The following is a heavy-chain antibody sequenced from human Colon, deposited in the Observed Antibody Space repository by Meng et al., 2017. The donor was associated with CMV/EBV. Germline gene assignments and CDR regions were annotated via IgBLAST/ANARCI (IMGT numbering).Heavy chain of an antibody. J-gene: IGHJ3*02. CDR1: GYNFNDYY. Sequence: ASVKVSCKASGYNFNDYYIYWVRQAPGQGPQWMGWINPNNGATQYTQKFRGRVTMTRYTPITTAYLELSNLRLDDTAVYYCARSFVMISPSGNVRGPLEIWGQGTMVTVSS. CDR3: ARSFVMISPSGNVRGPLEI. D-gene: IGHD6-19*01. V-gene: IGHV1-2*02. CDR2: INPNNGAT.